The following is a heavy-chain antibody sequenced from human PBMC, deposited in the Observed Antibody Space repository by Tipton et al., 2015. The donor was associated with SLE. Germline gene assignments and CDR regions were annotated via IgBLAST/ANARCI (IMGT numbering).Heavy chain of an antibody. V-gene: IGHV3-23*03. J-gene: IGHJ4*02. CDR3: TKVGATPFDY. CDR1: GFTFSSYW. CDR2: IYSGGSRT. Sequence: SLRLSCAASGFTFSSYWMSWVRQAPGKGLEWVSVIYSGGSRTYYADSVKGRFTISRDNSKNTLYLQMNSLRAEDTAVYYCTKVGATPFDYWGQGTLVTVSS. D-gene: IGHD1-26*01.